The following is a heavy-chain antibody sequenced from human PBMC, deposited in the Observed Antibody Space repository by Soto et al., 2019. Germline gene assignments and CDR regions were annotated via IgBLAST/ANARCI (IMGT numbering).Heavy chain of an antibody. V-gene: IGHV4-31*03. D-gene: IGHD2-2*01. Sequence: QVQLQESGPGLVKPSQTLSLTCTVSGGSISSSGSYWTWIRQHPGKGLEWIGYISYSGSTVYTPSLESRVTISVDTSKNQFSLNLSSVTAADTAVYYCARAAANIDYWGQGTLVTVSS. CDR3: ARAAANIDY. J-gene: IGHJ4*02. CDR1: GGSISSSGSY. CDR2: ISYSGST.